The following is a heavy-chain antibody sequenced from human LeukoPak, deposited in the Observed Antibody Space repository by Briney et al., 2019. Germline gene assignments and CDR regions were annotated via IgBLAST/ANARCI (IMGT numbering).Heavy chain of an antibody. D-gene: IGHD3-10*01. CDR1: GFTFSSYA. CDR2: ISGSGGST. J-gene: IGHJ4*02. V-gene: IGHV3-23*01. Sequence: GGSLRLSCAASGFTFSSYAMSWVRQAPGKGLEWVSAISGSGGSTYYADSVKGRFTISRDNSKDTLYLQMNSLRAEDTAVYYFAKVRVYYFDYGGQGTLVTVSS. CDR3: AKVRVYYFDY.